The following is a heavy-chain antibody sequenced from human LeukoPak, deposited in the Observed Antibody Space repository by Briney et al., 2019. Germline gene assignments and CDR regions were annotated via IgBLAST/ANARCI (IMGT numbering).Heavy chain of an antibody. CDR1: GGSISSYY. CDR2: IYYSGST. J-gene: IGHJ4*02. D-gene: IGHD2-2*01. CDR3: ARSVVPDY. Sequence: SETLSLTCTVSGGSISSYYWIWIRQPPGKGLEWIGYIYYSGSTNYNPSLKSRVTISVDTSKNQFSLKLSSVTAADTAVYYCARSVVPDYWGQGTLVTVSS. V-gene: IGHV4-59*01.